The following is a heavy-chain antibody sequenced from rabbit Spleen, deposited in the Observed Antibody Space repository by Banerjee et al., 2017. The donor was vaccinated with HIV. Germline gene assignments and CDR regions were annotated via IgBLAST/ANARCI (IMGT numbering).Heavy chain of an antibody. J-gene: IGHJ4*01. CDR2: IYADRSGST. CDR3: ARDLVAVIGWNFSL. D-gene: IGHD1-1*01. CDR1: GFSFSSRDY. V-gene: IGHV1S40*01. Sequence: QSLEESGGGLVQPEGSLTLTCTASGFSFSSRDYMCWVRQAPGKGLECIACIYADRSGSTYSANWAKGRFTISRTSSTTVTLEMTSLTAADTATYFCARDLVAVIGWNFSLWGPGTLVTVS.